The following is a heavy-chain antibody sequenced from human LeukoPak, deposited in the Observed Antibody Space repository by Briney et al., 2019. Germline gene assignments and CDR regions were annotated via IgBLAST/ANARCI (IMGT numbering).Heavy chain of an antibody. CDR1: GFTFSSYW. D-gene: IGHD3-10*01. CDR3: ARITMVQGAPPLGYGMDV. Sequence: GGSLRLSCAASGFTFSSYWMHWVRQVSGKGLVWVSRISPDGSSTTYADSVKGRFTISRDNSKNTLYLQMNSLRAEDTAVYYCARITMVQGAPPLGYGMDVWGQGTTVTVSS. J-gene: IGHJ6*02. V-gene: IGHV3-74*01. CDR2: ISPDGSST.